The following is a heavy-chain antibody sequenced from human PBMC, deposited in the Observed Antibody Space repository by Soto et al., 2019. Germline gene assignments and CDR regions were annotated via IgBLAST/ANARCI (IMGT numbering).Heavy chain of an antibody. CDR1: GYTFTSYD. D-gene: IGHD6-19*01. Sequence: ASVKVSCKASGYTFTSYDINWVRQATGQGLEWMGWMNPNSGNTGYAQKFQGRVTMTRNTSISTAYMELSSLRSEDTAVYSCARSILHLYSSGWYAFDIWGQGTMVTVSS. CDR3: ARSILHLYSSGWYAFDI. V-gene: IGHV1-8*01. J-gene: IGHJ3*02. CDR2: MNPNSGNT.